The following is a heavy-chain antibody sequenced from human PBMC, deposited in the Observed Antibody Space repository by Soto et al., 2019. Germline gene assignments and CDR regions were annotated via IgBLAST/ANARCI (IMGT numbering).Heavy chain of an antibody. CDR2: IKSKTDGGTT. J-gene: IGHJ4*02. CDR1: GFTFSNAW. CDR3: TTADVLRYFDWLFPPGDY. Sequence: GGSLRLSCAASGFTFSNAWMNWVRQAPGKGLEWVGRIKSKTDGGTTDYAAPVKGRFTISRDDSKNTLYLQMNSLKTEDTAVYYCTTADVLRYFDWLFPPGDYWGQGTLVTVSS. V-gene: IGHV3-15*07. D-gene: IGHD3-9*01.